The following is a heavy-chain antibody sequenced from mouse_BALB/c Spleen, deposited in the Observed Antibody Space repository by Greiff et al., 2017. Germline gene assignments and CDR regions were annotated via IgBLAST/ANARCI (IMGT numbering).Heavy chain of an antibody. CDR1: GFTFSDYY. V-gene: IGHV5-4*02. J-gene: IGHJ4*01. CDR3: ARERSLVWPYYAMDY. CDR2: ISDGGSYT. Sequence: EVMLVESGGGLVKPGGSLKLSCAASGFTFSDYYMYWVRQTPEKRLEWVATISDGGSYTYYPDSVKGRFTISRDNAKNNLYLQMSSLKSEDTAMYYCARERSLVWPYYAMDYWGQGTSVTVSS. D-gene: IGHD2-10*02.